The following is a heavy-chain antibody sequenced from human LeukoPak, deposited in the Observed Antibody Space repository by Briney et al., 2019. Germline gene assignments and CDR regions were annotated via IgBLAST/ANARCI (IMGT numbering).Heavy chain of an antibody. J-gene: IGHJ4*02. Sequence: PGGSLRLSCAASGFTVSSNYMSWVRQAPGKGLEWVSVIYSGGSTYYADSVKGRFTISRHNSKNTLYLQMNSPRAEDTAVYYCARAFGGSYPYYFDYWGQGTLVTVSS. CDR1: GFTVSSNY. CDR2: IYSGGST. V-gene: IGHV3-53*04. CDR3: ARAFGGSYPYYFDY. D-gene: IGHD1-26*01.